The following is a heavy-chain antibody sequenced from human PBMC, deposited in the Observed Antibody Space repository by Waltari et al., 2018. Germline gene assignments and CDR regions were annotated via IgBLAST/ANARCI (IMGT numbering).Heavy chain of an antibody. Sequence: EVQLVQSGAEVKKPGESLKISCKGSGYSFTSYWIGWVRQLPGKGLEWMGIIYPGDSDTRYSPSFQGQVTISADKSISTAYLQWSSLKASDTAMYYCARPGAVNRDLMNDAFDIWGQGTMVTVSS. J-gene: IGHJ3*02. CDR2: IYPGDSDT. V-gene: IGHV5-51*01. CDR3: ARPGAVNRDLMNDAFDI. D-gene: IGHD2-8*02. CDR1: GYSFTSYW.